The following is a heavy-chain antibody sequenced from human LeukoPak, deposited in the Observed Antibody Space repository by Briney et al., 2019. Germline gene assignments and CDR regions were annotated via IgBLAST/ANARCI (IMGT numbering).Heavy chain of an antibody. J-gene: IGHJ3*02. D-gene: IGHD6-19*01. V-gene: IGHV4-39*07. Sequence: SETLSLTCSASGDSITGYYWGWIRQPPGKGLEWIGNIYYTGNTYYNSSLKSRVTISVDTSKNQFSLKLSSVTAADTAVYYCARDLSEGGAIAVAGETLNDDAFDIWGQGTMVTVSS. CDR3: ARDLSEGGAIAVAGETLNDDAFDI. CDR2: IYYTGNT. CDR1: GDSITGYY.